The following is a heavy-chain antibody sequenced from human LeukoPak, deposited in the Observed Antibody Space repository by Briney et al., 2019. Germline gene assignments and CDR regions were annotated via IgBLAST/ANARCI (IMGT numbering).Heavy chain of an antibody. CDR1: GYTFTGYY. D-gene: IGHD3-10*01. CDR2: INPNSGGT. V-gene: IGHV1-2*02. Sequence: GAPVKVSCKASGYTFTGYYMHWVRQAPGQGLEWMGWINPNSGGTNYAQKFQSRVTMTRDTSISTAYMELSRLRSDDTAVYYCASSLSTMVRGGFDIWGQGTMVTVSS. J-gene: IGHJ3*02. CDR3: ASSLSTMVRGGFDI.